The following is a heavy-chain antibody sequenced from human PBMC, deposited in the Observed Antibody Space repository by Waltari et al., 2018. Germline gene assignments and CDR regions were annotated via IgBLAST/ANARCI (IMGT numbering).Heavy chain of an antibody. V-gene: IGHV4-34*01. CDR3: ARVDAALTY. Sequence: QVQLQQWGAGLLKPSETLSLTCAVYGCSFSGYYWSWIRQPPGKGLAWIGEINHSGSNKYNQSIKIRVTISVDTSKNQCSLRLSSVTAADTAVYYCARVDAALTYWGQGTLVTVSS. CDR1: GCSFSGYY. D-gene: IGHD6-6*01. J-gene: IGHJ4*02. CDR2: INHSGSN.